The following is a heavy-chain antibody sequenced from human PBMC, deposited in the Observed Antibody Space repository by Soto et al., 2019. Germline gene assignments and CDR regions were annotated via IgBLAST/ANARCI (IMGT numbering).Heavy chain of an antibody. CDR1: GFTFSSYD. D-gene: IGHD6-19*01. CDR2: IGTAGDT. Sequence: PGGSLRLSCAASGFTFSSYDMHWVRQATGKGLEWVSAIGTAGDTYYPGSVKGRFTISRENAKNSLYLQMNSLRAEDTAVYYCARASIAVAGSAFDIWGQGTMVTVSS. CDR3: ARASIAVAGSAFDI. V-gene: IGHV3-13*01. J-gene: IGHJ3*02.